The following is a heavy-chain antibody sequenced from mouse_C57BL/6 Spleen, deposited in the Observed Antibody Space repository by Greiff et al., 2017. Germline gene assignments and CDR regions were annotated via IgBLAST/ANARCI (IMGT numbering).Heavy chain of an antibody. Sequence: VQLQQPGAELVKPGASVKLSCKASGYTFTSYWMQWVKQRPGQGLEWIGEIDPSDSYTNYNQKFKGKATLTVDTSSSTAYMQLSSLTSEDSAVYDCARWERTRGDFDYWGQGTTLTVSS. D-gene: IGHD3-3*01. V-gene: IGHV1-50*01. CDR3: ARWERTRGDFDY. CDR2: IDPSDSYT. J-gene: IGHJ2*01. CDR1: GYTFTSYW.